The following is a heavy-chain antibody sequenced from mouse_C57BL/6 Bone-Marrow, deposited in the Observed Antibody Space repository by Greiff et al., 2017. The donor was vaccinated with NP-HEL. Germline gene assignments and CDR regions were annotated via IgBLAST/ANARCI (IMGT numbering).Heavy chain of an antibody. CDR3: ARAYGNYLDY. D-gene: IGHD2-10*02. CDR1: GYSITSGYY. CDR2: ISYSGRN. V-gene: IGHV3-6*01. Sequence: EVKLEESGPGLVKPSQSLSLTCSVTGYSITSGYYWNWIRRFPGNKLEWVGSISYSGRNNYSPSLKNRISITRDTSKNQFFLKLNSVTAEDTATYYCARAYGNYLDYWGQGTTLTVSS. J-gene: IGHJ2*01.